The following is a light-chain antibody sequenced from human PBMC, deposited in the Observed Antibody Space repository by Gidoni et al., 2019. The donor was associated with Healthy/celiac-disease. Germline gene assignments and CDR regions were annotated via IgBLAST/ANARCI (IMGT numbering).Light chain of an antibody. Sequence: DIQMTQSPSSLSASLGDRVTITCLASQSISSYFNWYQQKPGKAPKLLIYAASSLQSGVPSRFSGSGSGTDFTLTISSLQPEDFATYYCQQSYSTPPVTFGGGTKVEIK. CDR2: AAS. V-gene: IGKV1-39*01. J-gene: IGKJ4*01. CDR1: QSISSY. CDR3: QQSYSTPPVT.